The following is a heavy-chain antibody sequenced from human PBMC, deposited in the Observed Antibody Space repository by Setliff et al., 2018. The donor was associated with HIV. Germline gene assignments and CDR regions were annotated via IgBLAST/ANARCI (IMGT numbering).Heavy chain of an antibody. CDR3: AKGRRGYSYGYDAFDI. CDR1: GFTFDDYA. J-gene: IGHJ3*02. D-gene: IGHD5-18*01. Sequence: GGSLRLSCAASGFTFDDYAMHWVRQAPGKGLEWVSGISWNSGSIGYADSVKCRFTISRDNAKNSLYLQMNSLRAEDMALYYCAKGRRGYSYGYDAFDIWGQGTMVTVSS. V-gene: IGHV3-9*03. CDR2: ISWNSGSI.